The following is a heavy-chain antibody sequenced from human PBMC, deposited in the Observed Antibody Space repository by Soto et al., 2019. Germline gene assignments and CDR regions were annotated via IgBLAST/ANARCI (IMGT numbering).Heavy chain of an antibody. CDR2: IYYSGST. CDR3: APFDWLTPY. V-gene: IGHV4-39*01. Sequence: QLQLQESGPGLVKPSETLSLTCTVSGGSISSSSYYWGWIRQPPGKGLEWIGSIYYSGSTYYNPSLKSRVTISVDTSKNQFALKLSSVTAADTAVYDCAPFDWLTPYWGQGTLVTVSS. J-gene: IGHJ4*02. CDR1: GGSISSSSYY. D-gene: IGHD3-9*01.